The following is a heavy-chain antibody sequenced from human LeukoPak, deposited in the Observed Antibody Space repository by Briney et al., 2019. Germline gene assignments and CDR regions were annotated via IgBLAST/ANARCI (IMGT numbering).Heavy chain of an antibody. Sequence: GGSLRLSCAASGFTVSSNYMSWVRQAPGKGLEWVSVIYSGGSTYYADSVKGRFTISRDNSKNTLYLQMNSLRAEDTAVYYCARGIPGYCSSTSCYLSAFDIWGQGTMVTVSS. CDR2: IYSGGST. J-gene: IGHJ3*02. V-gene: IGHV3-53*01. D-gene: IGHD2-2*01. CDR3: ARGIPGYCSSTSCYLSAFDI. CDR1: GFTVSSNY.